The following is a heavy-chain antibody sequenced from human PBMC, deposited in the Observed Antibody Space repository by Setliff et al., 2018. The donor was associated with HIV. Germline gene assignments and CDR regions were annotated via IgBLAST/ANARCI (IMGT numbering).Heavy chain of an antibody. CDR3: AALTTGYYFDY. J-gene: IGHJ4*01. V-gene: IGHV4-31*03. Sequence: PSETLSLTCHVSGGSISKGXXXWSWIRQHPGTGLEWIAYIYFSGSTYYNPSLKSRVTVSLDMSKNQFSLRLSSVTAADTAVYYCAALTTGYYFDYWGQGTLVTSPQ. D-gene: IGHD4-17*01. CDR1: GGSISKGXXX. CDR2: IYFSGST.